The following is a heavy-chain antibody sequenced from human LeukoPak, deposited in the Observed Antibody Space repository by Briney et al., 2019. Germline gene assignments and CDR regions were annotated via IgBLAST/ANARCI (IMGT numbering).Heavy chain of an antibody. J-gene: IGHJ5*02. CDR3: TTLTLYNFEASGARNWFDP. CDR1: GFTFSASA. Sequence: GGSLRLSCEASGFTFSASALHWVRQPAGKGLEWLGRIRNTANNYATTYGASAKGRFTISRDDSKNTAYLQMNSLRPEDTAVYYCTTLTLYNFEASGARNWFDPWGPGTLVTVSS. CDR2: IRNTANNYAT. D-gene: IGHD2-15*01. V-gene: IGHV3-73*01.